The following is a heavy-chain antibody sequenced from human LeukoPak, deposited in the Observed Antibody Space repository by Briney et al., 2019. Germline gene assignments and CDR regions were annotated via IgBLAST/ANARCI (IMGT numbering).Heavy chain of an antibody. CDR3: TTGLYYYDSSGYYVIDY. CDR2: IRSKANSYAT. V-gene: IGHV3-73*01. D-gene: IGHD3-22*01. Sequence: SGGSLRLSCAASGFTFSGSAMHWVRQASGKGLEWVGRIRSKANSYATAYAASVKGRFTISRDDSKNTAYLQMNSLKTEDTAVYYCTTGLYYYDSSGYYVIDYWGQGTLVTVPS. CDR1: GFTFSGSA. J-gene: IGHJ4*02.